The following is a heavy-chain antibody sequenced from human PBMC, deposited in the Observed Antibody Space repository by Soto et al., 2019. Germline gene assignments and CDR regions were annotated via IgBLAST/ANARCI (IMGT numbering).Heavy chain of an antibody. CDR1: GDSISRGGYY. V-gene: IGHV4-31*03. CDR3: ATKGGAFDY. D-gene: IGHD3-16*01. J-gene: IGHJ4*02. CDR2: IYYSGRT. Sequence: SQTLSLTCTVSGDSISRGGYYWNWIRQHPGKGLEWIGYIYYSGRTHYNPSLQSRVSISVNTSENQFSLKLASVTAVDTAVYYCATKGGAFDYWGQGALVTVSS.